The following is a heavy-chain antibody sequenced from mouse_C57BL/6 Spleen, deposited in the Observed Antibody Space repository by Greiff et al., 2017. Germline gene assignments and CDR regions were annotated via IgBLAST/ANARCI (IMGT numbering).Heavy chain of an antibody. Sequence: EVQVVESGGGLVKPGGSLKLSCAASGFTFSSYAMSWVRQTPEKRLEWVATISDGGSYTYYPDNVKGRFTMSRDNAKNNLYLQMSHLKSEDTAMYYCARDRSDYDGEAMDYWGQGTSVTVSS. V-gene: IGHV5-4*01. CDR1: GFTFSSYA. CDR2: ISDGGSYT. D-gene: IGHD2-4*01. J-gene: IGHJ4*01. CDR3: ARDRSDYDGEAMDY.